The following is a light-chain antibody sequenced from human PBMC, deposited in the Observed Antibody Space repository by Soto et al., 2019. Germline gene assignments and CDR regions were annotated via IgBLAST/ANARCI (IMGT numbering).Light chain of an antibody. CDR3: QQYNDWLT. Sequence: EIVMTQSPDTLSVSPGERATLSCRASQSVSSNLAWYQQKPGQAPRLLIYGASTRATGIPGRFSGSGSGTEFTLTISSLQSEDFAIYYCQQYNDWLTFGGGTKVDI. V-gene: IGKV3-15*01. CDR1: QSVSSN. J-gene: IGKJ4*01. CDR2: GAS.